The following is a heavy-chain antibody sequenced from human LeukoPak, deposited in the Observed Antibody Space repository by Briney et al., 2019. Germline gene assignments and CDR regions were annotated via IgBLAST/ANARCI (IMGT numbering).Heavy chain of an antibody. D-gene: IGHD2-15*01. J-gene: IGHJ4*02. CDR3: AAGWVCSGGSCYYYFDY. V-gene: IGHV1-58*02. Sequence: SVKVSCKASGFTFTSSAMQWVRQARGQRLEWIGWLVVGSGNTNYAQKFQERVTITRDMSTSTAYMELSSLRSEDTAVYYCAAGWVCSGGSCYYYFDYWGQGTLVTVSS. CDR1: GFTFTSSA. CDR2: LVVGSGNT.